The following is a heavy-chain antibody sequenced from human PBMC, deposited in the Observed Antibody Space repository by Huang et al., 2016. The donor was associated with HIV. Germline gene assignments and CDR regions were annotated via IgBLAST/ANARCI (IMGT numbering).Heavy chain of an antibody. D-gene: IGHD2-2*02. J-gene: IGHJ3*02. CDR1: GYDFTSYG. Sequence: QVQLVQSGGEVKKPGASVKVSCKASGYDFTSYGVSWVRQAPGQGLEGVGWSGSHNGDTNYAHRFQGRVTLTTDTSTNTAYMEMRSLRSDDTAIYYCARDPWYTNVWKRNAASVIWGQGTMVIVSS. CDR2: SGSHNGDT. V-gene: IGHV1-18*01. CDR3: ARDPWYTNVWKRNAASVI.